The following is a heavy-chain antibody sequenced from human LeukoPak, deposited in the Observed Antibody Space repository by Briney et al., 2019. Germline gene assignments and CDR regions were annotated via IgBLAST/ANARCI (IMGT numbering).Heavy chain of an antibody. CDR1: GYTVSHYA. J-gene: IGHJ6*02. Sequence: GASVKVSCKASGYTVSHYAINWVRQAPGQGPEWMGWINTNTGNPTYAQGFTGQFVFSLDTSVSTAYLQISSLKAEDTAVYYCASDRRTSDFWSGSSGYYYFAMDVWGQGTTVTVSS. CDR2: INTNTGNP. CDR3: ASDRRTSDFWSGSSGYYYFAMDV. D-gene: IGHD3-3*01. V-gene: IGHV7-4-1*02.